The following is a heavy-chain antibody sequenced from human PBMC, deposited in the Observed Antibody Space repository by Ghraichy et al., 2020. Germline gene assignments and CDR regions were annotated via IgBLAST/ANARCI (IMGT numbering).Heavy chain of an antibody. V-gene: IGHV5-51*01. D-gene: IGHD3-22*01. J-gene: IGHJ2*01. CDR2: IYPGDSDT. CDR3: ARHSFDDSSGYYQNWYFDL. CDR1: GYSFTSYW. Sequence: GESLNISCKGSGYSFTSYWIGWVRQMPGKGLEWMGIIYPGDSDTRYSPSFQGQVTISADKSISTAYLQWSSLKASDTAMYYCARHSFDDSSGYYQNWYFDLWGRDTLVTVSS.